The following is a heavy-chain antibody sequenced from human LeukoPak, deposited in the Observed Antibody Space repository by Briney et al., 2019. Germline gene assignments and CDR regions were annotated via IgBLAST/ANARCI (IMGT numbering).Heavy chain of an antibody. CDR3: ARGRSFYGAGSYWVRGYYGMDV. Sequence: SETLSLTCTVYGGSFSGYYRSWMRQPPGKGLEWMGEINHSGSTNYNPSLKRRVTISVDTSENQSSLKLSSVTAAETAGYYCARGRSFYGAGSYWVRGYYGMDVWGQGTTVTVSS. CDR2: INHSGST. V-gene: IGHV4-34*01. J-gene: IGHJ6*02. D-gene: IGHD3-10*01. CDR1: GGSFSGYY.